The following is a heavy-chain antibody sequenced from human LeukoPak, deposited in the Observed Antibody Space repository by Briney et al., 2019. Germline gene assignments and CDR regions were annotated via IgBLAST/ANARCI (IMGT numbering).Heavy chain of an antibody. CDR1: GGSIGWDY. Sequence: SETLSLTCTVSGGSIGWDYWSWIRQSAGKGLEWIGRIYKSGSTNYNPSFRSRVTMSVDTSKNQFSLKMTSVTASDTALYYCARRGQLLLNYFDYWGQGSLVTVSS. J-gene: IGHJ4*02. CDR3: ARRGQLLLNYFDY. D-gene: IGHD2-2*01. V-gene: IGHV4-4*07. CDR2: IYKSGST.